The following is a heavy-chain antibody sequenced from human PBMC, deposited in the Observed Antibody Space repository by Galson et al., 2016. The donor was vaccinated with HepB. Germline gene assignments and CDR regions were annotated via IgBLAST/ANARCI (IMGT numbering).Heavy chain of an antibody. Sequence: SLRLSCAASGFHFSGYGMHWVRQAPGKGLEWVALIWFDGTYKYYADSVRGRFTISRDDSMNTVFLQMDSLRAEDTAVDYCARAGVSNWPDFDFWGQGALVTVPS. CDR3: ARAGVSNWPDFDF. CDR2: IWFDGTYK. V-gene: IGHV3-33*01. J-gene: IGHJ4*02. D-gene: IGHD6-13*01. CDR1: GFHFSGYG.